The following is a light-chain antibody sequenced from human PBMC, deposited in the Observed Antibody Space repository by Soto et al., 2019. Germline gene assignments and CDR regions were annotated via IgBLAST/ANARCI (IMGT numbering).Light chain of an antibody. CDR1: QSVSSIY. CDR3: QQYGSSPPIT. CDR2: GAS. V-gene: IGKV3-20*01. Sequence: EIVLTQSPGTLSLSPGERSTLSCMAIQSVSSIYLAWYQQKPGQAPRLLIYGASSRPTGIPDRFSGSGSGTDFTLTISRLEPEDFAVYYCQQYGSSPPITVGPVTRLEIK. J-gene: IGKJ5*01.